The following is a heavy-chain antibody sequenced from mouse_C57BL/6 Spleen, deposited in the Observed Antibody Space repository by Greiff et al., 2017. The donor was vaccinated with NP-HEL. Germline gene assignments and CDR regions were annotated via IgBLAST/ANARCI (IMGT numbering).Heavy chain of an antibody. V-gene: IGHV1-64*01. CDR3: ARNYGTSYGGWYFDV. J-gene: IGHJ1*03. CDR2: IHPNSGST. CDR1: GYTFTSYW. Sequence: QVQLQQPGAELVKPGASVKLSCKASGYTFTSYWMHWVKQRPGQGLEWIGMIHPNSGSTNYNEKFKSKATLTVDKSSSTAYMQLSSLTSEDSAVYYCARNYGTSYGGWYFDVWGTGTTVTVSS. D-gene: IGHD1-1*01.